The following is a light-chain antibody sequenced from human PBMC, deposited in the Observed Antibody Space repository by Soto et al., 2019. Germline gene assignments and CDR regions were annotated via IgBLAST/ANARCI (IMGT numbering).Light chain of an antibody. CDR1: QSVGSSS. CDR3: QQSYSTPFT. CDR2: GAS. V-gene: IGKV3-20*01. J-gene: IGKJ3*01. Sequence: VLTQSPDTLSLSPGARAPLSCRASQSVGSSSLGWYQQKPGQAPRLLIYGASTRATGIPARFSGSGSGTEFTLTISSLQPADFATYYCQQSYSTPFTFGPGTKVDIK.